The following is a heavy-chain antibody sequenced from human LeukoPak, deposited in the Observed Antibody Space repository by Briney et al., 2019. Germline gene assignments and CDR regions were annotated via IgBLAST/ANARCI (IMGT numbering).Heavy chain of an antibody. J-gene: IGHJ4*02. CDR1: GGSISSSNW. V-gene: IGHV4-4*02. Sequence: PSGTLSLTCAVSGGSISSSNWWSWVRQPPGKGLEWIGVIYNSGNTNYKPSLKSRVTISVDKSKNQLSLSMSSVTAADTAVYYCAREHYDFWSGSQRRGYFDYWGQGTLVTVSS. D-gene: IGHD3-3*01. CDR3: AREHYDFWSGSQRRGYFDY. CDR2: IYNSGNT.